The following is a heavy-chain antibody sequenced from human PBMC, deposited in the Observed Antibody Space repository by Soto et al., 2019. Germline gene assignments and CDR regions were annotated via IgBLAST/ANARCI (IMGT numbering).Heavy chain of an antibody. D-gene: IGHD3-16*02. Sequence: SETLSLTCTVSGDSISSYYWSWIRQSPGKGLEWVGFFCCSGTTTYNPSLKSRVTILVDTSRNQFSLKLASVTAADTAVYYCAKDCAGRWGELSLYPCNHYNWFDPWGQGTLVTVSS. CDR3: AKDCAGRWGELSLYPCNHYNWFDP. V-gene: IGHV4-59*12. J-gene: IGHJ5*02. CDR2: FCCSGTT. CDR1: GDSISSYY.